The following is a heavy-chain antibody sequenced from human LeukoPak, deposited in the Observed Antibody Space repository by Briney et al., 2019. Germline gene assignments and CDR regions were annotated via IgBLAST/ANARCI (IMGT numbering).Heavy chain of an antibody. D-gene: IGHD1-26*01. CDR2: ISGSGGDT. J-gene: IGHJ4*02. Sequence: GGSLRLSCAASGFTFNSYAMTWVRQAPGKGLEWVSAISGSGGDTEYADSVKGRFTISRDDSKNTLYLQMNSLRADDTAVYYCAKDLGRYRNNFFDYWGQGNLVTVSS. CDR3: AKDLGRYRNNFFDY. V-gene: IGHV3-23*01. CDR1: GFTFNSYA.